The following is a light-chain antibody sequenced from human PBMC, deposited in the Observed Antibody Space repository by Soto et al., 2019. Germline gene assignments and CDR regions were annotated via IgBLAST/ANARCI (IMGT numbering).Light chain of an antibody. CDR3: QQYTRSPLT. CDR2: DAS. Sequence: EIVLTHSPGTLSLSPGERATLSCRASQSVNNNYLAWYQQKPGQAPRLVIYDASSRATGIPDRFSASGSGTDFTLTISRLEPEDFAVYYCQQYTRSPLTFGQGTKVDI. V-gene: IGKV3-20*01. CDR1: QSVNNNY. J-gene: IGKJ1*01.